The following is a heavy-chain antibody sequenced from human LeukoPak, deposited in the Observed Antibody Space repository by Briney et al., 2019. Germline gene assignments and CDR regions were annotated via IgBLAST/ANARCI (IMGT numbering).Heavy chain of an antibody. Sequence: SETLSLTCTVSGGSINNYYWSWIRQPPGKGLEWIGYIYYSGSTNFNPSLKSRVTISVDTSKNQLSLKLNSVTAADTAVYYCAGGWRTGIYMADWGQGTLVTVSS. CDR3: AGGWRTGIYMAD. D-gene: IGHD3-10*01. CDR2: IYYSGST. V-gene: IGHV4-59*01. CDR1: GGSINNYY. J-gene: IGHJ4*02.